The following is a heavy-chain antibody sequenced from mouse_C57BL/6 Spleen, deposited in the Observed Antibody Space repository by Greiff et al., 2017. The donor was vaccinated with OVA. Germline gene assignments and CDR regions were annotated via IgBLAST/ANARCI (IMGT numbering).Heavy chain of an antibody. D-gene: IGHD3-1*01. J-gene: IGHJ2*01. CDR3: ARSGGLDY. V-gene: IGHV1-42*01. CDR2: INPSTGGH. CDR1: GYSFTGYY. Sequence: VQLQQSGPELVKPGASVKISCKASGYSFTGYYMNWVKQSPEKSIEWIGEINPSTGGHTYNQKFKAKATLTVDKSTSTAYMQLKSLTAEYSAVYYCARSGGLDYWGQGTTLTVSS.